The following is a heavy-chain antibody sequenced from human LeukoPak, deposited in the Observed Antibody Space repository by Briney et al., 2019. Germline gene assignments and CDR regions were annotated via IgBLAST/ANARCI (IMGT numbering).Heavy chain of an antibody. D-gene: IGHD5-24*01. J-gene: IGHJ4*02. V-gene: IGHV3-64D*06. CDR3: VQSGSPEMATNAFDY. CDR2: INSNGGST. CDR1: GFTFGNYA. Sequence: GGTLRLSCSASGFTFGNYAMHCVRRAPREGVVYVLAINSNGGSTYYADSVKGRFTISRDNCKNTLYLQMSSLRAEDTAVYYCVQSGSPEMATNAFDYCGQGSLVTVCS.